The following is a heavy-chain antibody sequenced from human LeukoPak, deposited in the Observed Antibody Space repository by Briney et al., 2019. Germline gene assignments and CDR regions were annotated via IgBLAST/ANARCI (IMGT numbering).Heavy chain of an antibody. CDR1: GGSISSYY. D-gene: IGHD2-2*01. Sequence: SETLSLTCTVSGGSISSYYWSWIRQPPGKGLEWIGYIYYSGSTNYNPSLKSRVTISVDTSKNQFSLKLSSVTAADTAVYYCARGDCSSTSCYRASWFDPWGQGTLVTVSS. V-gene: IGHV4-59*12. CDR3: ARGDCSSTSCYRASWFDP. J-gene: IGHJ5*02. CDR2: IYYSGST.